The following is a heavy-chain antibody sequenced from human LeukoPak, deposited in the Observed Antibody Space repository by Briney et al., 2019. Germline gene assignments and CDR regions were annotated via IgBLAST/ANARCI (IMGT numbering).Heavy chain of an antibody. J-gene: IGHJ4*02. D-gene: IGHD5-18*01. Sequence: GGSLRLSCAASGFTFSSYSMNWGRQAPGEGVEWVSSISSSSSYIYYADSVKGRFTISRDNAKNSLYLQMNSLRAEDTAVYYCARVRGYSYGPDYWGQGTLVTVSS. CDR3: ARVRGYSYGPDY. CDR1: GFTFSSYS. V-gene: IGHV3-21*01. CDR2: ISSSSSYI.